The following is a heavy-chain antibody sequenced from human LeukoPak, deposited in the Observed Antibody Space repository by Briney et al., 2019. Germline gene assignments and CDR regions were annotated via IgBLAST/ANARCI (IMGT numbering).Heavy chain of an antibody. V-gene: IGHV3-30*02. CDR3: AKLKGQSGDYGDSLNRSRFPFDI. Sequence: GGSLRLSCAASGFTFSSYGIHWVRQAPGKGLEWVAFIRFDGINKYYADSVKGRFTISRDNSKNTLYLQMNSLRAEDTAVYYCAKLKGQSGDYGDSLNRSRFPFDIWGQGTMVTVSS. D-gene: IGHD4-17*01. J-gene: IGHJ3*02. CDR1: GFTFSSYG. CDR2: IRFDGINK.